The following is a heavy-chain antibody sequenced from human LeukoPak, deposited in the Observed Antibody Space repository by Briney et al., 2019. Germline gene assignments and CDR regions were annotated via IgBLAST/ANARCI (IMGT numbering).Heavy chain of an antibody. CDR1: GFSINTYT. J-gene: IGHJ6*03. V-gene: IGHV3-23*01. D-gene: IGHD3-10*01. CDR3: AKGGGSGSYRDYYYYMDV. CDR2: IRNSDGMT. Sequence: GQSLRLSCDASGFSINTYTMYWVRQAPGQGLEWVSGIRNSDGMTYYADSVRGRFTISTDNSKNTLYLQMNSLRAEDTAVYYCAKGGGSGSYRDYYYYMDVWGKGTTVTVSS.